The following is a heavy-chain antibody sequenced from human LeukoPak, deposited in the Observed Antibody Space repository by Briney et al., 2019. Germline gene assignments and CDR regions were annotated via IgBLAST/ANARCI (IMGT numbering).Heavy chain of an antibody. J-gene: IGHJ5*02. D-gene: IGHD5-12*01. CDR1: GYSFTCYY. Sequence: ASVKVSFKASGYSFTCYYIHWGRHAPGQGLEWVGWTNPNSSVTKYEKRFQGRVTMTRDTSTSTAYMELSSLRSDDTAVYYCERGAVGYSGYDNWFDPWGQGTLVTVSS. CDR3: ERGAVGYSGYDNWFDP. V-gene: IGHV1-2*02. CDR2: TNPNSSVT.